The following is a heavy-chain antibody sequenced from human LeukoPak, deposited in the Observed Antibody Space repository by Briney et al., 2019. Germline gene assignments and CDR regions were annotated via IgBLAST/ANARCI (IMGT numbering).Heavy chain of an antibody. CDR3: ARDSRGAVAGINY. Sequence: SETLSLTCTVSGGSISSGSYYWSWIRQPAGKGLEWIGRIYTSGSTNYNPSLKSRVTISVDTSKNQFSLKLSSVTAADTAVYYCARDSRGAVAGINYWGQGTLVTVSS. CDR2: IYTSGST. D-gene: IGHD6-19*01. V-gene: IGHV4-61*02. J-gene: IGHJ4*02. CDR1: GGSISSGSYY.